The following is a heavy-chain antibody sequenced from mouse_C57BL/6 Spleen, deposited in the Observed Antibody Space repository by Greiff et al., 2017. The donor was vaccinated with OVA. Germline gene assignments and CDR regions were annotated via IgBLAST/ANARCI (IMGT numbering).Heavy chain of an antibody. CDR1: GYTFTDYN. CDR2: INPNNGGT. V-gene: IGHV1-18*01. J-gene: IGHJ1*03. D-gene: IGHD1-1*01. Sequence: VQLQQSGPELVKPGASVKIPCKASGYTFTDYNMDWVKQSHGKSLEWIGDINPNNGGTIYNQKFKGKATLTVDKSSSTAYMELRSLTSEDTAVYYCARGIYCDGSKGLDVWGTGTTVTVSS. CDR3: ARGIYCDGSKGLDV.